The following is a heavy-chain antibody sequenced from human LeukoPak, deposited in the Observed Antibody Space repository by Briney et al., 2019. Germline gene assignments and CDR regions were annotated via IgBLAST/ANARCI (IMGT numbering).Heavy chain of an antibody. J-gene: IGHJ4*02. CDR2: IYSGGST. Sequence: GGSLRLSCAASGFTVSSKYISWVRQAPGKGLEWVSVIYSGGSTYYADSVKGRFTISRDNSKNTLYLQMNSLRAEDTAVYYCARGCSSTSCYGFDYWGQGTMVTVSS. CDR1: GFTVSSKY. V-gene: IGHV3-53*01. CDR3: ARGCSSTSCYGFDY. D-gene: IGHD2-2*01.